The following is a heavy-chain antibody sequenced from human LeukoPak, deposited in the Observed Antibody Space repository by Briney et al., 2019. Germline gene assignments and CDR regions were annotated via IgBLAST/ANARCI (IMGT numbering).Heavy chain of an antibody. CDR2: ISTSGGST. D-gene: IGHD6-19*01. J-gene: IGHJ4*02. CDR1: GFTFNSYA. CDR3: AKSSSGWAAFHY. Sequence: GGSLRLSCAASGFTFNSYAMSWVRQAPGKGLEWVSGISTSGGSTYYADSVKGRFTISRDNSKDTLYLQMNSLRAEDTAVYYCAKSSSGWAAFHYWGQGILVTVSS. V-gene: IGHV3-23*01.